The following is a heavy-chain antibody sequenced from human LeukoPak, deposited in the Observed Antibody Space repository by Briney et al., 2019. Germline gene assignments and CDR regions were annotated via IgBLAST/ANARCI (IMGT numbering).Heavy chain of an antibody. D-gene: IGHD3-22*01. CDR2: IWYDGSNK. V-gene: IGHV3-33*01. J-gene: IGHJ6*02. CDR1: GFTFSSYG. Sequence: PGGSLRLSCAASGFTFSSYGMHWVRQAPGKGLEWVAVIWYDGSNKYYADSVKGRFTISRDNSKNTLYLQMNSLRAEDTAVYYCARDDLYDSSGYYSNAYYGMDVWGQGTTVTVSS. CDR3: ARDDLYDSSGYYSNAYYGMDV.